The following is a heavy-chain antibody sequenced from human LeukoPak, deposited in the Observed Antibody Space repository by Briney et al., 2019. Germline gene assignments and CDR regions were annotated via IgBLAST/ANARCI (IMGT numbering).Heavy chain of an antibody. V-gene: IGHV3-23*01. CDR1: GFTFSSYA. CDR2: ISGSGGST. Sequence: PGGSLRLSCAASGFTFSSYAMSWVRQAPGKGLEWVSAISGSGGSTYYADSVKGRFTISRDNSKNTLYLQMNSLRAEDTAVYYCARAYGGSYDLNYWGQGTLVTVSS. J-gene: IGHJ4*02. CDR3: ARAYGGSYDLNY. D-gene: IGHD1-26*01.